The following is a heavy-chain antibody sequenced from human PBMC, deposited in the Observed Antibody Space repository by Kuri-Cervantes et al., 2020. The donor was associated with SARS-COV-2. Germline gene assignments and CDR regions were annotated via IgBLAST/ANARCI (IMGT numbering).Heavy chain of an antibody. J-gene: IGHJ6*02. D-gene: IGHD3-22*01. CDR3: ARDLSWVYYDSSGYYYPDYYYGMDV. CDR2: IYYSGGT. CDR1: GGSISSYY. Sequence: SETLSLTCTVSGGSISSYYWSWIRQPPGKGLEWIGYIYYSGGTNYNPSLKSRVTISVDTSKNQFSLKLSSVTAADTAVYYCARDLSWVYYDSSGYYYPDYYYGMDVWGQGTTVTVSS. V-gene: IGHV4-59*01.